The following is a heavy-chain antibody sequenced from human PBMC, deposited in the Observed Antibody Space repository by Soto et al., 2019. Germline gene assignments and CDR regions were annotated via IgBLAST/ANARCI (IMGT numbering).Heavy chain of an antibody. CDR2: ISAYNGNT. CDR1: GYTFTSYG. D-gene: IGHD6-13*01. J-gene: IGHJ6*03. CDR3: ARDRSIAAARQSYYYYYMDV. V-gene: IGHV1-18*01. Sequence: QVQLVQSGAEVKKPGASVKVSCKASGYTFTSYGISWVRQAPGQGLEWMGWISAYNGNTNYAQKLQGRGTMTTDTATSTAYMELRSLRSDDTAVYYCARDRSIAAARQSYYYYYMDVWGKGTTVTVSS.